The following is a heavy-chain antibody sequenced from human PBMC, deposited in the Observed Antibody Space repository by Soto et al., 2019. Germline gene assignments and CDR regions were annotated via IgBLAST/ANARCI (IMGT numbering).Heavy chain of an antibody. J-gene: IGHJ5*02. D-gene: IGHD1-26*01. CDR3: ARDRSGRSDH. CDR2: IYYTGRT. V-gene: IGHV4-31*03. CDR1: GGSITSGHYY. Sequence: QVQLQESGPGLVKPSQTLSLTCTVFGGSITSGHYYWSWIRQHPGKGLEWIGYIYYTGRTNYNPSLKRRLSMSVDTSKNQFSLKLTSVTAADTALYFCARDRSGRSDHGGPGTLVTVSS.